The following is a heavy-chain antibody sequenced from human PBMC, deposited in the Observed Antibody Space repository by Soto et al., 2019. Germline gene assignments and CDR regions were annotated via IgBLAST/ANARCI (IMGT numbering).Heavy chain of an antibody. CDR1: GGTFSSYT. CDR2: IIPILGIA. D-gene: IGHD2-15*01. V-gene: IGHV1-69*02. Sequence: QVQLVQSGAEVKKPGSSVKVSCKASGGTFSSYTISWVRQAPGQGLEWMGRIIPILGIANYAQKFQGRVTITADKTTSTAYMELSSLRSEDTAVYYCASLYCSGGSCYHPPKYFQHWGQGTLVTVS. CDR3: ASLYCSGGSCYHPPKYFQH. J-gene: IGHJ1*01.